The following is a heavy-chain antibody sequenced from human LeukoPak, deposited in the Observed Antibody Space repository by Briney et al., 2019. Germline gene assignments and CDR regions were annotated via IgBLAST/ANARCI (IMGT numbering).Heavy chain of an antibody. V-gene: IGHV3-23*01. D-gene: IGHD2-2*01. Sequence: PGGSLRLSCGAPGFTFSSYGMSWVRQAPGKGLEWVSAISGSGDSTYYADSAKGRFTISRDNSKNTLYLQMNSLGAEDTAVYYCARFAVPAARLYYLDYWGQGTLVTVSS. CDR3: ARFAVPAARLYYLDY. CDR1: GFTFSSYG. J-gene: IGHJ4*02. CDR2: ISGSGDST.